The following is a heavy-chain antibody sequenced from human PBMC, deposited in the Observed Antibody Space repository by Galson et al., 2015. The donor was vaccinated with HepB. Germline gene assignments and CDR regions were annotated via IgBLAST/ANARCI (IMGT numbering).Heavy chain of an antibody. Sequence: SLRLSCAASGFTFSLYGVHWVRQAPGKGLGWVAMVSHDGSRQHYADFVKGRFSISRDNSKSTHFLQMDSLRAEDTATYFCAKDRFGSGSFYNGLDAWGQGTKVTVSS. D-gene: IGHD3-10*01. CDR1: GFTFSLYG. V-gene: IGHV3-33*03. CDR2: VSHDGSRQ. J-gene: IGHJ6*02. CDR3: AKDRFGSGSFYNGLDA.